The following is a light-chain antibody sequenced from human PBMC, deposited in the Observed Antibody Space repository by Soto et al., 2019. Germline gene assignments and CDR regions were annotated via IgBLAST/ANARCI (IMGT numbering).Light chain of an antibody. CDR3: QHYGNSPT. J-gene: IGKJ1*01. CDR2: GAS. V-gene: IGKV3-20*01. Sequence: EIVLTQSPGTLSLSPGDGATLSCRASQSVSSSYLAWYQQKPGQAPRLLIYGASRRAGGIPDRFSGSGSGTDFTLSISRLEPEDFAVYWCQHYGNSPTFGQGTRVQIK. CDR1: QSVSSSY.